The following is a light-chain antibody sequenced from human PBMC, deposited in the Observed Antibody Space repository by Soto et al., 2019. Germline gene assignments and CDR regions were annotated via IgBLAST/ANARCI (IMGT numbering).Light chain of an antibody. V-gene: IGKV3-11*01. Sequence: EVVLTQSPATLSLSPGERGTLSCRASQSISSYLAWYQQKPGQAPRLLIFDASNRATGIPARFSGSGSGTDFTLTISSLEPEDFGIYYCQQRSNWPPTFGQGTKVDI. CDR3: QQRSNWPPT. CDR2: DAS. CDR1: QSISSY. J-gene: IGKJ1*01.